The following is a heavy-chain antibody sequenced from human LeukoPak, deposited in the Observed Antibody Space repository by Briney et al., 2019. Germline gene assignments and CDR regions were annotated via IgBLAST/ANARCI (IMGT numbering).Heavy chain of an antibody. D-gene: IGHD1-26*01. Sequence: PGGSLRLSCAASGFTFSSYAMSWVRQAPGKGLEWVSAISAGGGSTYYADSVKGRFTISRDNSKNTLYLQMNSLRAEDTAVYCCAKDRVGAYPDYFDCWGQGTLVTVSS. CDR2: ISAGGGST. CDR1: GFTFSSYA. CDR3: AKDRVGAYPDYFDC. J-gene: IGHJ4*02. V-gene: IGHV3-23*01.